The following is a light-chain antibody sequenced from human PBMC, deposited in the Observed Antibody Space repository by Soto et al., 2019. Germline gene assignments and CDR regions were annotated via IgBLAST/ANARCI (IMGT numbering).Light chain of an antibody. CDR1: SNDVGGYNY. CDR2: DVS. V-gene: IGLV2-11*01. CDR3: VTWDSSLSAGV. Sequence: QSALTQPRSVSGSPGQSVTISCTGTSNDVGGYNYVSWYQQHPGKAPKLMIYDVSKRPSGVPDRVSGSKSGNTASLTISGLQAEDEADYYCVTWDSSLSAGVFGGGTKVTVL. J-gene: IGLJ2*01.